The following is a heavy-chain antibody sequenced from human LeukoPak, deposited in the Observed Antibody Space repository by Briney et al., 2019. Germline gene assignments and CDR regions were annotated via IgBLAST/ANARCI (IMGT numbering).Heavy chain of an antibody. D-gene: IGHD3-22*01. J-gene: IGHJ4*02. Sequence: GGSLRLSCAASGFTFSSYGMHWVRQAPGKGLEWVAFIRYDGGNKYYADSVKGRFTTSRDNSKNTLYLQMNSLRAEDTAVYYCAKIYSSGYYYDYWGQGTLVTVSS. V-gene: IGHV3-30*02. CDR2: IRYDGGNK. CDR3: AKIYSSGYYYDY. CDR1: GFTFSSYG.